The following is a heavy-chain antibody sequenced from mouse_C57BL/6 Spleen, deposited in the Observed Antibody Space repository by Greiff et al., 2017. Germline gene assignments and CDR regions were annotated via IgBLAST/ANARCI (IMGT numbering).Heavy chain of an antibody. CDR3: AVWLDGFDY. Sequence: QVQLQQPGAELVMPGASVKLSCKASGYTFTSYWMHWVKQRPGQGLEWIGEIDPSDSYTNYNQKFKGKSTLTVDKSSSTAYMQLSSLTSEASAVYYCAVWLDGFDYWGQGTTLTVSS. D-gene: IGHD2-2*01. J-gene: IGHJ2*01. CDR1: GYTFTSYW. V-gene: IGHV1-69*01. CDR2: IDPSDSYT.